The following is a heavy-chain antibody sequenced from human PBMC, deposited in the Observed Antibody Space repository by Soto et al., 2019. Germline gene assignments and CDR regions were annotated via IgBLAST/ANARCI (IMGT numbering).Heavy chain of an antibody. Sequence: SETLSLTCTVSGGSISSYYWSWIRQPPGKGLEWIGYIYYSWRTNYNPSLKSRVTISVDTSKNQFSLKLSSVTAADTAVYYCARGYCSSTSCYIWDNWFDPWGQGTLVTVSS. CDR1: GGSISSYY. J-gene: IGHJ5*02. CDR3: ARGYCSSTSCYIWDNWFDP. CDR2: IYYSWRT. V-gene: IGHV4-59*01. D-gene: IGHD2-2*02.